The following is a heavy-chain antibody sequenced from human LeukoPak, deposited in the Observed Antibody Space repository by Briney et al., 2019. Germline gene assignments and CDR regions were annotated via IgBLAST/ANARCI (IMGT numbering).Heavy chain of an antibody. J-gene: IGHJ4*02. D-gene: IGHD4-17*01. Sequence: GGSLRLSCAASGFTFSNYEMNWVRQAPGRGLEWVSYISSSGLTMYYADSVKGRFTTSRDNAKNSLYLQMNSLSAEDTGVYYCARRTTGDDYWGQGTLVTVSS. CDR1: GFTFSNYE. V-gene: IGHV3-48*03. CDR3: ARRTTGDDY. CDR2: ISSSGLTM.